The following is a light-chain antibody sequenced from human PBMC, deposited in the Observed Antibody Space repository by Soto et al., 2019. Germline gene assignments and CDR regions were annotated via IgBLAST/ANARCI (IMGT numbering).Light chain of an antibody. Sequence: EMEMTQSPATLSVSPGERATLSCRASQSVRSNLPWYQQKPGQAPRHLIYDASNRATGIPARFSGSGSGTEFTLTIGSLQSKDFAVYYCQQYCRSPLTFGGGTKVDNK. CDR3: QQYCRSPLT. CDR2: DAS. V-gene: IGKV3D-15*01. J-gene: IGKJ4*01. CDR1: QSVRSN.